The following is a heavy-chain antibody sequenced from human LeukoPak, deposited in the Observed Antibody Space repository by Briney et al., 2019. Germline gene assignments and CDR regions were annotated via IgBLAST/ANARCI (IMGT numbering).Heavy chain of an antibody. CDR2: IYYSGSA. CDR3: VRGGGRALDDYSNYEGTGGVQANPFDY. CDR1: GGSISSGGYY. D-gene: IGHD4-11*01. Sequence: PSETLSLTCTVSGGSISSGGYYWSWIRQHPGKGLEWIGYIYYSGSAYYNPSLKSRVTISVDTSKNQFSLKLSSVTAADTAVYYCVRGGGRALDDYSNYEGTGGVQANPFDYWGQGTLVTVSS. J-gene: IGHJ4*02. V-gene: IGHV4-31*03.